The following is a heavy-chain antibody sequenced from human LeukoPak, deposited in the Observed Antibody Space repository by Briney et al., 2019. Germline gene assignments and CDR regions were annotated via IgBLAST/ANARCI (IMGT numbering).Heavy chain of an antibody. CDR3: AKETGAAAGTYYYYYMDV. J-gene: IGHJ6*03. Sequence: GGSLRLSCAASGFIFSSYAMSWVRQAPGKGLEWVSGISGSGSSTYYADSVKGRFTISRDKSKNTLYLQMNSLRAEDTAAYYCAKETGAAAGTYYYYYMDVWGKGTTVTVSS. CDR1: GFIFSSYA. D-gene: IGHD6-13*01. V-gene: IGHV3-23*01. CDR2: ISGSGSST.